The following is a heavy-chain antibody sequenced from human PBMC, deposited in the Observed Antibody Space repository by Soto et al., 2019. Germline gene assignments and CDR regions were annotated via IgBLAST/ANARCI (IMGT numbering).Heavy chain of an antibody. CDR1: GYTFTSYG. CDR2: ITTDKGKT. V-gene: IGHV1-18*01. CDR3: APRSPAFDY. Sequence: QVQLVLSGPEVKKPGASVKVSCKTSGYTFTSYGISWVRQAPGQGLEWMGWITTDKGKTTYAQKFQGRVTMTTDTSTSTAYMEMRSLRSDDTAVYYCAPRSPAFDYWGQGTLVTVSS. J-gene: IGHJ4*02.